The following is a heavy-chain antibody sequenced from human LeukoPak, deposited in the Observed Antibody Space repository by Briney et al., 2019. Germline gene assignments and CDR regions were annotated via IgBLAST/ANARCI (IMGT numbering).Heavy chain of an antibody. J-gene: IGHJ5*02. D-gene: IGHD3-10*01. V-gene: IGHV4-4*02. CDR1: GFTFSDAW. CDR2: IYHSGST. Sequence: GSLRLSCAASGFTFSDAWMGWVRQAPGEGLEWIGEIYHSGSTNYNPSLKSRVTISVDKSKNQFSLKLSSVTAADTAAYYCARNRRVRGAPRSDWFDPWGQGTLVTVSS. CDR3: ARNRRVRGAPRSDWFDP.